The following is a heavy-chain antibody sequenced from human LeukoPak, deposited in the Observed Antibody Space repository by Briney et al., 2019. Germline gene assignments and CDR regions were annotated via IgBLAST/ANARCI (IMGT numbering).Heavy chain of an antibody. D-gene: IGHD1-26*01. V-gene: IGHV3-7*01. CDR1: GFTFSSYW. J-gene: IGHJ6*03. Sequence: GGSLRLSCAASGFTFSSYWMSWVRQAPGKGLEWVANIKQDGSEKYYVDSVKGRFTISRDNAKNSLYLQMNSLRAEDTAVYYCAKGGGWEVQYYYYYMDVWGKGTTVTISS. CDR3: AKGGGWEVQYYYYYMDV. CDR2: IKQDGSEK.